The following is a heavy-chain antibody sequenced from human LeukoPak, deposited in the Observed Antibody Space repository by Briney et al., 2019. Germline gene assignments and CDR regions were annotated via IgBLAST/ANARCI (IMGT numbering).Heavy chain of an antibody. Sequence: SETLSLTCAVYGGSFSGYYWSWTRQPPGKGLEWIGEINHSGSTNYNPSLKSRVTISVDTSKNQFSLKLSSVTAADTAVYYCARGRKYYYDSSGYYPWGQGTLVTVSS. CDR1: GGSFSGYY. V-gene: IGHV4-34*01. D-gene: IGHD3-22*01. CDR2: INHSGST. J-gene: IGHJ5*02. CDR3: ARGRKYYYDSSGYYP.